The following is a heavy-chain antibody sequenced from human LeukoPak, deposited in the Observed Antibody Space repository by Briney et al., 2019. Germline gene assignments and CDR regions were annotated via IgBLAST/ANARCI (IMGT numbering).Heavy chain of an antibody. J-gene: IGHJ6*03. CDR1: GYSISSGYY. CDR3: AKVREPFKYYDILTGYWGNTRRYYYYMDV. D-gene: IGHD3-9*01. Sequence: PSETLSLTCTVSGYSISSGYYWGWIRQPPGKGLEWVSAISGSGGSTYYADSVKGRFTISRDNSKNTLYLQMNSLRAEDTAVYYCAKVREPFKYYDILTGYWGNTRRYYYYMDVWGKGTTVTISS. V-gene: IGHV3-23*01. CDR2: ISGSGGST.